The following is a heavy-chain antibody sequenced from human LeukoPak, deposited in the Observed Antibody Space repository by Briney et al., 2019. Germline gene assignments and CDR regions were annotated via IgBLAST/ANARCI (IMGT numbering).Heavy chain of an antibody. J-gene: IGHJ4*02. Sequence: PGGSLRLSCAASGFTFSSDGMHWVRQAPGKGLEWVAFIRYDGSNKYYADSVKGRFTISRDNSKNTLYLQMNSLRAEDTAVYYRAKEVTTVTTATFDYWGQGTLVTVSS. V-gene: IGHV3-30*02. D-gene: IGHD4-17*01. CDR3: AKEVTTVTTATFDY. CDR1: GFTFSSDG. CDR2: IRYDGSNK.